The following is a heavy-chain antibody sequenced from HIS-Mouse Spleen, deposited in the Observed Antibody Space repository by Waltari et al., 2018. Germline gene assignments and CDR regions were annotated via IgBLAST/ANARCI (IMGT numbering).Heavy chain of an antibody. V-gene: IGHV3-7*01. D-gene: IGHD6-13*01. J-gene: IGHJ3*02. Sequence: EVQLVESGGGVVQPGGSLRLACAASGFTFSTYWMIWVRQAPGKGLEWVVNIKQHGSEKHYVDSVKGRFTISRDNAKNSLYLQMNSLRAEDTAVYYCARVGGQQLITDAFDIWGQGTMVTVSS. CDR3: ARVGGQQLITDAFDI. CDR2: IKQHGSEK. CDR1: GFTFSTYW.